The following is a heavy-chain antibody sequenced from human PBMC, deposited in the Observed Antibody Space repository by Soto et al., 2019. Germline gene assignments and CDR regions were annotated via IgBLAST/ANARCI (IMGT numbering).Heavy chain of an antibody. Sequence: ASVKVSCKASGYTFTSYAMHWVRQAPGQRLEWMGWINAGNGNTKYSQKFQGRVTITRDTSASTAYMELSSLRSEDTAVYYCARVWSISSLYYYYGMDVWGQGTTVTVS. CDR2: INAGNGNT. CDR1: GYTFTSYA. J-gene: IGHJ6*02. V-gene: IGHV1-3*01. CDR3: ARVWSISSLYYYYGMDV. D-gene: IGHD6-13*01.